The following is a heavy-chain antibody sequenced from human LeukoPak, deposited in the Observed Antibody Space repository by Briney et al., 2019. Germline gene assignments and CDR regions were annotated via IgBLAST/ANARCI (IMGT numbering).Heavy chain of an antibody. V-gene: IGHV4-4*02. CDR3: ARGGDRSFDY. J-gene: IGHJ4*02. D-gene: IGHD3-10*01. Sequence: SGTLSLTCAVSGVSISSNLWWTWVRQPPRKGLEWIAEIHHSGSINYNPSLKSRVTISVDKATNQFSLNLNSVTAADTAVYYCARGGDRSFDYWGQGTLVTVSS. CDR2: IHHSGSI. CDR1: GVSISSNLW.